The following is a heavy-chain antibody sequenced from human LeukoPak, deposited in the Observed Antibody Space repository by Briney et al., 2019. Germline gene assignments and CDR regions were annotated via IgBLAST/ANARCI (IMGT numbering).Heavy chain of an antibody. CDR3: ARGTDYYDSSGYNQYFDY. Sequence: ASVKVSCKASGYTFTSYGISWVRQAPGQGLEWMGWINTNTGNPTYAQGFTGRFVFSLDTSVSTAYLQISSLKAEDTAVFYCARGTDYYDSSGYNQYFDYWGQGTLVTVSS. D-gene: IGHD3-22*01. J-gene: IGHJ4*02. CDR2: INTNTGNP. V-gene: IGHV7-4-1*02. CDR1: GYTFTSYG.